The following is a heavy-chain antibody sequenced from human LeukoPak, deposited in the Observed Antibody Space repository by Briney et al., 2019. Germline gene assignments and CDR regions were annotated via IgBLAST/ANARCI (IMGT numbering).Heavy chain of an antibody. CDR1: GFTFSSYS. CDR3: AREARGMDV. J-gene: IGHJ6*02. V-gene: IGHV3-21*01. Sequence: PGGSLRLSCAASGFTFSSYSMSCVRQAPGKGLEWVSYISSSSSYIYYADSVKGRFTISRDNDKNSLYLQMNSLRAEDTAVYYCAREARGMDVWGQGTTVTVSS. CDR2: ISSSSSYI.